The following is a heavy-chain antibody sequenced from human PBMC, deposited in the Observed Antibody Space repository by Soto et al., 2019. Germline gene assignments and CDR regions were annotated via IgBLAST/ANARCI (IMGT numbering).Heavy chain of an antibody. CDR1: GFTFSSHS. CDR3: ARFRGDAFDI. D-gene: IGHD3-10*01. CDR2: ISGSGATK. J-gene: IGHJ3*02. V-gene: IGHV3-48*02. Sequence: PGGSLRLSCAASGFTFSSHSINWVRQAPGKGLEWVSYISGSGATKYYADSVKGRFTISRDNARNSLYLQMSSLSDEDTAVYYCARFRGDAFDIWGQGTMVTVSS.